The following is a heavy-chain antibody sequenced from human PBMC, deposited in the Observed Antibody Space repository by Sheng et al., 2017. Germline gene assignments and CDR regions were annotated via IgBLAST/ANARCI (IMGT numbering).Heavy chain of an antibody. Sequence: QAQLQQWGAGLLKPSETLSLTCAVYGGSFSGYFWSWIRQAPEKGLEWIGEIDHSGSANYDPSLKSRATISVDTSKNQFSLKLSSVTAADTALYYCARRGIHLLSGIDSWGQGTLVTVSS. CDR2: IDHSGSA. V-gene: IGHV4-34*01. D-gene: IGHD5-18*01. CDR1: GGSFSGYF. CDR3: ARRGIHLLSGIDS. J-gene: IGHJ5*01.